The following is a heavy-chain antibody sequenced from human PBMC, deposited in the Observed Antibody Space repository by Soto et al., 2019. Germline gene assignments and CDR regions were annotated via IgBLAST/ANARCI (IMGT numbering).Heavy chain of an antibody. J-gene: IGHJ6*02. CDR3: ARNLAAAGTYYYYGMDV. D-gene: IGHD6-13*01. CDR1: GYSLTSYW. V-gene: IGHV5-10-1*01. CDR2: IDPSDSYT. Sequence: GECLKISCKGSGYSLTSYWISWVLQMPGKGLEWMGRIDPSDSYTNYSPSFQGHVTISADKSISTAYLQWSSLKASDTAMYYCARNLAAAGTYYYYGMDVWGQGTTVTVSS.